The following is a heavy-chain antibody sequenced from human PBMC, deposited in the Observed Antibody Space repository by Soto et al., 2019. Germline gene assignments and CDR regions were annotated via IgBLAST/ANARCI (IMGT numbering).Heavy chain of an antibody. CDR2: IKSKAHGGTT. Sequence: EVQLEESGGGLIKPGESLTLSCAASDFILSDAWMKWVRQAPGKGLEWVGRIKSKAHGGTTDYAAPLKGRFTILRDDSKNPLYPQMNSLQTEDTAMYYFASYRDSSGLRRYDYWGQGALVTVSS. CDR1: DFILSDAW. CDR3: ASYRDSSGLRRYDY. J-gene: IGHJ4*02. V-gene: IGHV3-15*07. D-gene: IGHD3-22*01.